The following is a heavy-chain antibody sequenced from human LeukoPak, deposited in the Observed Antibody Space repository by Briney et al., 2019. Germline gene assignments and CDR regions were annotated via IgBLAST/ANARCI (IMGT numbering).Heavy chain of an antibody. V-gene: IGHV4-4*09. Sequence: SETLSLTCTVSGGSISSYYWSWIRQPPGKGLEWIGYIYTSGSTNYNPSPKSRVTISVDTSKNQFSLKLSSVTAADTAVYYCARMVGFVDYWGQGTLVTVSS. D-gene: IGHD2-15*01. CDR1: GGSISSYY. CDR3: ARMVGFVDY. CDR2: IYTSGST. J-gene: IGHJ4*02.